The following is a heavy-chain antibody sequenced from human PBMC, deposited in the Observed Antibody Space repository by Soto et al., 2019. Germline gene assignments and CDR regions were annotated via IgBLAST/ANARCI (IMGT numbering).Heavy chain of an antibody. Sequence: SETLSLTCAVYGGSLSGYYWSWIRQPPGKGLEWIGYIYHSGSTYYNPSLKSRVTISVDRSKNQFSLKLSSVTAADTAVYYCARIPYPWGQGTLVTVSS. CDR3: ARIPYP. V-gene: IGHV4-34*01. J-gene: IGHJ5*02. CDR2: IYHSGST. CDR1: GGSLSGYY. D-gene: IGHD2-21*01.